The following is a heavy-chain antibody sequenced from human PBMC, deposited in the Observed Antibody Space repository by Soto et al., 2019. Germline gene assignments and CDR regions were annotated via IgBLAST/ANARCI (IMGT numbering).Heavy chain of an antibody. V-gene: IGHV1-69*13. J-gene: IGHJ4*02. CDR2: IIPIFGTA. CDR1: GGTFSSYA. Sequence: GASVKVSCKASGGTFSSYAISWVRQAPGQGLEWMGGIIPIFGTANYAQKFQGRVTNTADESTSTAYMELSSLGSEDTAVYYCARDTPPPYYDFWSGFDYWGQGTLVTVSS. CDR3: ARDTPPPYYDFWSGFDY. D-gene: IGHD3-3*01.